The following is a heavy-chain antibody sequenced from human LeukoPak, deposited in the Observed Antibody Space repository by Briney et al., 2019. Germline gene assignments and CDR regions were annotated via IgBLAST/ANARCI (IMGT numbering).Heavy chain of an antibody. CDR2: IKQDGSET. D-gene: IGHD3-22*01. Sequence: GGSLRLSCAASGFTFSSYGMHWVRQTPRKGLEWVANIKQDGSETYYVDSMKGRFTISRDNAKNSLYLQMTSLRAEDTAMYYCARDKGDYDTSGSLFIFGGQGTLVTVSS. J-gene: IGHJ4*02. CDR1: GFTFSSYG. CDR3: ARDKGDYDTSGSLFIF. V-gene: IGHV3-7*03.